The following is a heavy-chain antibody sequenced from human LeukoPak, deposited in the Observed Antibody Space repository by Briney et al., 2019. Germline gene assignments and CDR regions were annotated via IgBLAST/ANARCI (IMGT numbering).Heavy chain of an antibody. CDR2: IYYSGIT. CDR1: VDSISNSNYY. CDR3: ARHLRVTAGFDP. V-gene: IGHV4-39*01. D-gene: IGHD3-10*01. J-gene: IGHJ5*02. Sequence: PSETLSLTCTVSVDSISNSNYYWGWVRQPPGKGLEWIGSIYYSGITYYNPSLKSRVTISVDTSKNQFSLKLSSVTAADTAVYYCARHLRVTAGFDPWGQGTLVTVSS.